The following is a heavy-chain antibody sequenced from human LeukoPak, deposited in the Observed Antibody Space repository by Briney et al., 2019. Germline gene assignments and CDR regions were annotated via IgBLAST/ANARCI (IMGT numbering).Heavy chain of an antibody. Sequence: SETLSLTCTVSGGSISSYYWSWIRQPPGKGLEWIGSVYYSGYTYYNPSLKSRVTISVDTSKNQFSLKLSSVTAADTAMYYCARVSGYDWESFYDYWGQGSLVTVSS. CDR3: ARVSGYDWESFYDY. V-gene: IGHV4-59*01. D-gene: IGHD5-12*01. CDR1: GGSISSYY. J-gene: IGHJ4*02. CDR2: VYYSGYT.